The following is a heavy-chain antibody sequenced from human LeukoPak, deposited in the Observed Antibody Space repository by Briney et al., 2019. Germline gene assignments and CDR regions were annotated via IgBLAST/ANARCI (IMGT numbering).Heavy chain of an antibody. CDR3: ANERVDIVATVGY. V-gene: IGHV3-23*01. CDR2: ISGSAGST. CDR1: GFTFSSYA. Sequence: PGGSLRLSCAASGFTFSSYALTWVRQAPGKGLEWVSTISGSAGSTYYADSVKGRFTISRDNSRNTLYLQMNSLRAEDTAVYYCANERVDIVATVGYWGQGTLVTVSS. J-gene: IGHJ4*02. D-gene: IGHD5-12*01.